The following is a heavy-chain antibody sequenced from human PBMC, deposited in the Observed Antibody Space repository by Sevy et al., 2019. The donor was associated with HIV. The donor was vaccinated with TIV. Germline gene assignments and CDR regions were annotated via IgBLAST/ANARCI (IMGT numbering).Heavy chain of an antibody. Sequence: ASVKVSCKASGYTFTNYGVTWVRQAPGQGLEWMGWISTYNGNTKYAEKLQDRVTMTTDTATNTAYMELRSLRSDDTAVDYCARDESFSLIVVDLDYWGQGTLVTVSS. J-gene: IGHJ4*02. CDR3: ARDESFSLIVVDLDY. D-gene: IGHD3-22*01. CDR2: ISTYNGNT. CDR1: GYTFTNYG. V-gene: IGHV1-18*01.